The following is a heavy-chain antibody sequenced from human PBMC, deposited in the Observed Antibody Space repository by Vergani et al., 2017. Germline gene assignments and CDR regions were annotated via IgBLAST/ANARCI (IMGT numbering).Heavy chain of an antibody. CDR2: IVVGSGNT. J-gene: IGHJ6*03. Sequence: QVQLVQSGAEVKKPGSSVKVSCKASGGTFSSYAISWVRQAPGQGLEWMGGIVVGSGNTNYAQKFQERVTITRDMSTSTAYMELSSLRSEDTAVYYCAADQSSSSKRIYYYYYYMDVWGKGTTVTVSS. CDR1: GGTFSSYA. CDR3: AADQSSSSKRIYYYYYYMDV. D-gene: IGHD6-13*01. V-gene: IGHV1-69*06.